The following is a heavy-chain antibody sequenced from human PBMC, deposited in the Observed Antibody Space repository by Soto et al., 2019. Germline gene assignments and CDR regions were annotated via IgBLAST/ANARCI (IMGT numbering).Heavy chain of an antibody. CDR2: LSFHGRDE. Sequence: HPGGSLRLSCAASGFTFSGYAFHWVRQAPGKGLEWVALLSFHGRDESYVDSVRGRFTISRDNSMNTVFLQMNSLRVDDTAVYYCARESEDLTSNFDYWGQGTLVTVSS. CDR3: ARESEDLTSNFDY. V-gene: IGHV3-30*04. J-gene: IGHJ4*02. CDR1: GFTFSGYA.